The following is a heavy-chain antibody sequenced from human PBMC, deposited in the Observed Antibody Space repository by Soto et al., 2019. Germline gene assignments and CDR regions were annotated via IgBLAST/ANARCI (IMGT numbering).Heavy chain of an antibody. J-gene: IGHJ6*02. CDR1: GYTFTSYG. D-gene: IGHD2-2*01. CDR3: ARIEGSTSPYYYYGMDV. CDR2: ISAYNGNT. V-gene: IGHV1-18*01. Sequence: QVQLVQSGAEVKKPGASVKVSCKASGYTFTSYGISWVRQAPGQGLEWMGWISAYNGNTNYAQKLQGRVTMTTDTSTSTAYMELRRLRSDDTAVYYCARIEGSTSPYYYYGMDVWGQGTTVTVSS.